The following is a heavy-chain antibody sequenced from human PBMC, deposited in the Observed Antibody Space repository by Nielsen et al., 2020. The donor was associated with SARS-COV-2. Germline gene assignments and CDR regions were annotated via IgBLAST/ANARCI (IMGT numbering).Heavy chain of an antibody. Sequence: ASVKVSCKASGYTFTGYYMHWARQAPGQGLEWMGRINPNSGGTNYAQKFQGRVTMTRDTSISTAYMELSRLRSDDTVVYYCARGSITYSSSWPYFDYWGQGTLVTVSS. CDR3: ARGSITYSSSWPYFDY. D-gene: IGHD6-13*01. CDR2: INPNSGGT. CDR1: GYTFTGYY. J-gene: IGHJ4*02. V-gene: IGHV1-2*05.